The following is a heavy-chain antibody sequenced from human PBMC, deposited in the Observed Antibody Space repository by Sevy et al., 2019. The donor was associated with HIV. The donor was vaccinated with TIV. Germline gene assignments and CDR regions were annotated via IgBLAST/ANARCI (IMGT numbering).Heavy chain of an antibody. D-gene: IGHD1-7*01. CDR3: ARGPNGNYLLYYLDY. CDR2: IIPGFSST. V-gene: IGHV1-69*13. Sequence: ASVTVSCKASGGSLNTHAISWVRQAPGQGLEWMGEIIPGFSSTRYAERFQDRVTLTADEFTSTVYMELTSLKSTDTAVYYCARGPNGNYLLYYLDYWGQGTLVTVSS. CDR1: GGSLNTHA. J-gene: IGHJ4*02.